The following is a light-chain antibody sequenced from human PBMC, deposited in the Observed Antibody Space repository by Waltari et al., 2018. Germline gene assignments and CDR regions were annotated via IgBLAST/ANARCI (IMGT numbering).Light chain of an antibody. CDR3: QQYQSYWT. J-gene: IGKJ1*01. CDR2: EAS. CDR1: RTIRNR. V-gene: IGKV1-5*03. Sequence: DIQMTQSPSTLSASEGDRVTITCRASRTIRNRLAWYQQKPGQAPKALIYEASSLASGVPSRFSGSGSGTEFTLTISSLQPDDFATYYCQQYQSYWTFGQGTSVEIK.